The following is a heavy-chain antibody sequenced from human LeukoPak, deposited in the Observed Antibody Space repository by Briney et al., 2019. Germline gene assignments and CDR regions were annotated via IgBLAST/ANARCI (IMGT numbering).Heavy chain of an antibody. CDR1: GYTFTELS. D-gene: IGHD3-9*01. V-gene: IGHV1-24*01. J-gene: IGHJ6*03. Sequence: ASVKVSCKVSGYTFTELSMHWVRQAPGKGLEWMGGFDPEDGGTIYAQKVQGRVTMTEDTSTDTAYMELSSLRSEDTAVYYCATPRYPYYFYMDVWGKGTTVTVSS. CDR3: ATPRYPYYFYMDV. CDR2: FDPEDGGT.